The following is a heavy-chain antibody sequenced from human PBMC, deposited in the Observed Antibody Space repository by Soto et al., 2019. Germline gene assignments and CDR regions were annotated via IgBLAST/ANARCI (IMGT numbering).Heavy chain of an antibody. CDR3: AKDSLYFYDRSGYYDY. V-gene: IGHV3-23*01. Sequence: PGGSLRLSCSTSGFPLSSYAMNWVRQAPWQGLGWVSASVGSGGSTYYADSVKGRFTISRDNSKNTLYLQMDRLRAEDTAVDYCAKDSLYFYDRSGYYDYWCQGTPVTVS. D-gene: IGHD3-22*01. J-gene: IGHJ4*02. CDR2: SVGSGGST. CDR1: GFPLSSYA.